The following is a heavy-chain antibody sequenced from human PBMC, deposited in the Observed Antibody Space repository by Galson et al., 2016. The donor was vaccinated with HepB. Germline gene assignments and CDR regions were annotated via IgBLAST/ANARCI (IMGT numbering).Heavy chain of an antibody. CDR2: IDPSDSET. Sequence: QSGAEVRKPGESLRISCKGSGYNFTNYWVTWVRQMPGRGLEWMGRIDPSDSETNYSPSFQGHVTISADKSISTAYLQWSSLKASDTAIYYCARPGPPYYDFWSGDYVGGGTLFDWGQGTLVTVSS. CDR3: ARPGPPYYDFWSGDYVGGGTLFD. J-gene: IGHJ4*02. D-gene: IGHD3-3*01. CDR1: GYNFTNYW. V-gene: IGHV5-10-1*01.